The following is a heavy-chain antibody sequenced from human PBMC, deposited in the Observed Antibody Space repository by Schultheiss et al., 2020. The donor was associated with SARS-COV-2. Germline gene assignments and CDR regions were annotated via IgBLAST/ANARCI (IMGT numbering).Heavy chain of an antibody. J-gene: IGHJ4*02. CDR2: ISGSGGST. CDR3: AREGVYYDILTGYYKPHCFDY. D-gene: IGHD3-9*01. V-gene: IGHV3-23*01. Sequence: GGSLRLSCAASGFTFSSYAMSWVRQAPGKGLEWVSAISGSGGSTYYADSVKGRFTISRENAKNTLYLQMNSLRAEDTAVYYCAREGVYYDILTGYYKPHCFDYWGQGTLVTVSS. CDR1: GFTFSSYA.